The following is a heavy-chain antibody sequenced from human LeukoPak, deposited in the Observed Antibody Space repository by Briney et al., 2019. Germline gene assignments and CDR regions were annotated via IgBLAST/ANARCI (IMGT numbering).Heavy chain of an antibody. D-gene: IGHD3-9*01. CDR1: GGTFSSYA. CDR2: IIPIFGTA. CDR3: AREGRDILTGCYSDYYFDY. V-gene: IGHV1-69*05. Sequence: SSVKVSCKASGGTFSSYAISWVRQAPGQGLEWMGGIIPIFGTANYAQKFQGRVTITTDESTSTAYMELSGLRSEDTAVYYCAREGRDILTGCYSDYYFDYWGQGTLVTVSS. J-gene: IGHJ4*02.